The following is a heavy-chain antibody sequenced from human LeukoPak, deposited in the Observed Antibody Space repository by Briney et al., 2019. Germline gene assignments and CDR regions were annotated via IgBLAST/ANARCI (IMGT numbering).Heavy chain of an antibody. CDR2: IKQDGSEK. V-gene: IGHV3-7*01. J-gene: IGHJ2*01. CDR1: GFTFSSYW. D-gene: IGHD3-10*01. CDR3: ARDFITMVRGAASYFDL. Sequence: GGSLRLSCAASGFTFSSYWMSWVRQAPGKGLDWVANIKQDGSEKYYVDSVKGRFTISRDNAKNSLYLQMNSLRAEDTAVYYCARDFITMVRGAASYFDLWGRGTLVTVSS.